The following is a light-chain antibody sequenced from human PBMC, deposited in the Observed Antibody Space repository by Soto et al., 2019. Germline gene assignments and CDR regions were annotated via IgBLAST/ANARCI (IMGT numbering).Light chain of an antibody. CDR2: DVS. V-gene: IGLV2-14*01. CDR3: SSYTSSSTLV. J-gene: IGLJ3*02. Sequence: QSVLTQPPSASGSPGQSVTISCTGTSSDVGGYNYVSWYQQHPGKAPKLMIYDVSNRPSGVSNRFSGSKSGNTASLTISGLQAEDEADYYCSSYTSSSTLVFGGGTQLTVL. CDR1: SSDVGGYNY.